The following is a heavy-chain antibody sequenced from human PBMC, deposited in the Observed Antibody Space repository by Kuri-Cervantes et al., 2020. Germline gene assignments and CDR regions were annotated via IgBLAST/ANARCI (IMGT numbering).Heavy chain of an antibody. J-gene: IGHJ3*02. D-gene: IGHD2-15*01. CDR2: INPSGGST. Sequence: ASVKVSCKAFGDTFTSYYMHWVRQAPGQGLEWMGIINPSGGSTSYAQKFQGRVTMTRDTSTSTVYMELSSLRSEDTAVYYCARGTECSGGSCANDAFDIWGQGTMVTVSS. CDR1: GDTFTSYY. V-gene: IGHV1-46*01. CDR3: ARGTECSGGSCANDAFDI.